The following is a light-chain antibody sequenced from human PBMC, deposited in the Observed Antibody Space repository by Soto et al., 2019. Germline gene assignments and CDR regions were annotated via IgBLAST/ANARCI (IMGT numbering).Light chain of an antibody. CDR2: DAS. CDR3: QQYSRSSA. V-gene: IGKV1-5*01. J-gene: IGKJ4*01. CDR1: QSINSW. Sequence: IQMTQSPSTLSASVGDRVTITCRASQSINSWLAWYQQKPGRAPKLLIYDASSLESGVPSRFSGRGSGTEFTLTISSLQPDDFATYYCQQYSRSSAFGGGTKVEIK.